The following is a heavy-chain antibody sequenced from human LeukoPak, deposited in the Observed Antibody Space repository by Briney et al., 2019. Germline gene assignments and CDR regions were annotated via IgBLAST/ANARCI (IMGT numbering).Heavy chain of an antibody. CDR1: GYTFTSYD. CDR3: ARGHDYGDYLDY. D-gene: IGHD4-17*01. V-gene: IGHV1-8*01. CDR2: MNPNSGNT. J-gene: IGHJ4*02. Sequence: ASVKVSCKASGYTFTSYDINWVRQATGQGLEWMGWMNPNSGNTGYAQKFQGRVTMTRNTSISTAYMELSSLRSEDTAVCYCARGHDYGDYLDYWGQGTLVTVSS.